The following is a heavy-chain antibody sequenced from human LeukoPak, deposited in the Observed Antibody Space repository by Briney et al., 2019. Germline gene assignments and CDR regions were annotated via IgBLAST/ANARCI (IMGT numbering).Heavy chain of an antibody. J-gene: IGHJ4*02. CDR2: ISGSGGST. CDR1: GFTFSSYA. V-gene: IGHV3-23*01. CDR3: ASHSNRAEKPDY. Sequence: GGSLRLSCAASGFTFSSYATSWVRQAPGKGLEWVSAISGSGGSTYYADSVKGRFTISRDNSKNTLYLQMNSLRAEDTAVYYCASHSNRAEKPDYWGQGTLVTVSS. D-gene: IGHD6-13*01.